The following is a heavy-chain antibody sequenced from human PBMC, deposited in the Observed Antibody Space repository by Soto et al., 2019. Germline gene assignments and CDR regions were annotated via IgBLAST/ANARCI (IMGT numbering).Heavy chain of an antibody. CDR3: ARSPYSSSMDFDY. Sequence: ASVKVSCTASGGTFSSYAISWVRQAPGQGLEWMGGIIPIFGTANYAQKFQGRVTITADESTSTAYMELSSVTAADTAVYYCARSPYSSSMDFDYWGQGTLVTVSS. CDR2: IIPIFGTA. V-gene: IGHV1-69*13. D-gene: IGHD6-6*01. CDR1: GGTFSSYA. J-gene: IGHJ4*02.